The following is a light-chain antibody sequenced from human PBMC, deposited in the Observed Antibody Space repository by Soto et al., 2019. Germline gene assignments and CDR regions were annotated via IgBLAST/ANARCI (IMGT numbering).Light chain of an antibody. J-gene: IGKJ4*01. CDR2: AAS. CDR3: HQLNSYPLT. V-gene: IGKV1-9*01. Sequence: DIQLTQYPSLVSASVGDRVTITCRASQGISSYLAWYQLKPGKAPKVLIYAASTLQSGVPSRFSGSGYGTEFTLTISSLQPEDFATYYCHQLNSYPLTFGGGTTVEI. CDR1: QGISSY.